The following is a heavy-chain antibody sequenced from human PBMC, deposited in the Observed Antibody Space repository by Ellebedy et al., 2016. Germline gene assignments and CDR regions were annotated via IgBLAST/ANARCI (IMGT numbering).Heavy chain of an antibody. CDR2: INPDGSIT. CDR1: GFTFSSYW. V-gene: IGHV3-74*01. CDR3: AREEGLEWPSIP. J-gene: IGHJ5*02. D-gene: IGHD3-3*01. Sequence: GESLKISXAASGFTFSSYWMHWVRQVPGKGLVWVSHINPDGSITRYGDAVKGRFTISRDNAKNSLYLQMNSLRDEDTAVYYCAREEGLEWPSIPWGQGTLVTVSS.